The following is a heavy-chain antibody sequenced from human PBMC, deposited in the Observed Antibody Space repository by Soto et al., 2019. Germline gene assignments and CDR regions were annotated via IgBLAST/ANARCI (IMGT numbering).Heavy chain of an antibody. J-gene: IGHJ3*02. Sequence: QVQLAQSGAEVKKPGSSVKVSCKASGGTFSSYAISWVRQAPGQGLEWMGGIIPVFGTANYAQMFQGRVTITADDATNTAYMELSSLRSDDAAMYYGARDSTVATHAFEIWGQGRMVTFSS. V-gene: IGHV1-69*12. CDR3: ARDSTVATHAFEI. CDR2: IIPVFGTA. D-gene: IGHD4-4*01. CDR1: GGTFSSYA.